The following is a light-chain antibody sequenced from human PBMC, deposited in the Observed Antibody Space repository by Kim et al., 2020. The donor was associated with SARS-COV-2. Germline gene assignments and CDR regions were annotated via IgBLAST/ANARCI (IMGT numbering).Light chain of an antibody. J-gene: IGKJ1*01. CDR1: QGIRYA. V-gene: IGKV1-17*01. CDR3: LQHNYYPPS. CDR2: AAS. Sequence: AAVGDRVTITCRASQGIRYALGWYQQNPGKAPKRLIYAASTLESGVPSRFSGSGSGTEFTLTIISMQPEDFTTYYCLQHNYYPPSFAQGTKVDIK.